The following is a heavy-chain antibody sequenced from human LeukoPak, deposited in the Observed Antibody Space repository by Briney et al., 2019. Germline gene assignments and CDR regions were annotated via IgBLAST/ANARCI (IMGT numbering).Heavy chain of an antibody. J-gene: IGHJ3*02. CDR2: ISSSSSYI. CDR3: ARRDQLQAFDI. V-gene: IGHV3-21*01. D-gene: IGHD2-2*01. CDR1: GFTFSSYS. Sequence: GGSLRLSCAASGFTFSSYSMNWVRQAPGKGLEWVSSISSSSSYIYYADSVRGRFTISRDNAKNSLYLQMNSLRADDTAVYYCARRDQLQAFDIWGQGTMVTVSS.